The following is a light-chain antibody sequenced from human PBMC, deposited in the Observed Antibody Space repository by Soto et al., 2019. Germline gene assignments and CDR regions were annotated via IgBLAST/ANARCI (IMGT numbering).Light chain of an antibody. V-gene: IGKV2-28*01. CDR1: QSLLHSMGYNY. CDR3: MQALQTQYT. CDR2: SGS. J-gene: IGKJ2*01. Sequence: DIVLTQSPLSLPVTPGEPASISCRSSQSLLHSMGYNYLDWYLQKPGQSPQLLIYSGSIRASGVPDRVSGSGSQTDFTLRISRVEAEDVGVYYCMQALQTQYTFGQGTKLEIK.